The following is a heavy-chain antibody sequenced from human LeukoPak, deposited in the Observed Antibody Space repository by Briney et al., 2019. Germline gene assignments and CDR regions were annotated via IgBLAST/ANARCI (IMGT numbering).Heavy chain of an antibody. CDR2: INHSGST. V-gene: IGHV4-34*01. J-gene: IGHJ3*02. CDR1: GGSFSGYY. Sequence: PSETLSLTCAVYGGSFSGYYWSWIRQPPGKGLEWIGEINHSGSTNYNPSLKSRVTISVDTSKNQSSLKLSSVTAADTAVYYCAREGYCSSTSCSGGAFDIWGQGTMVTVSS. D-gene: IGHD2-2*01. CDR3: AREGYCSSTSCSGGAFDI.